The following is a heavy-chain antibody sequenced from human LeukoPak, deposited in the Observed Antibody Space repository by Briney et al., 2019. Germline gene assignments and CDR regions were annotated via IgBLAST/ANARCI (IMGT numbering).Heavy chain of an antibody. D-gene: IGHD2-8*02. Sequence: GGSLRLSCAASGFTFSNHAMHWVRQAPGMGLEWVAVITYEASNKYYADSVKGRFTISRDNSKNTLYLQMNSRRAEDSAVYYCARDYLVGCTDTICYPIDYWGQGTLVTVSS. CDR2: ITYEASNK. J-gene: IGHJ4*02. CDR1: GFTFSNHA. V-gene: IGHV3-30*01. CDR3: ARDYLVGCTDTICYPIDY.